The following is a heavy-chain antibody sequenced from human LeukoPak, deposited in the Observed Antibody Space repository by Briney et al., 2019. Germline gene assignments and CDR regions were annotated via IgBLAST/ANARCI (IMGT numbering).Heavy chain of an antibody. Sequence: GGSLRLSCAASGFSFSSYAMSWVRQAPRQGLEWVSSNSHDGGGKYYADSVKGRFTISRDNSKDTLYLQMSSLRAEDTAIYYCAKRESYSNSPIDYWGQGTLVTVSS. V-gene: IGHV3-23*01. CDR1: GFSFSSYA. CDR3: AKRESYSNSPIDY. J-gene: IGHJ4*02. D-gene: IGHD6-13*01. CDR2: NSHDGGGK.